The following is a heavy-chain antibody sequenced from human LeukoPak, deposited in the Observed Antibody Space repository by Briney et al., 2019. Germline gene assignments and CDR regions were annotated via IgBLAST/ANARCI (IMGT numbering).Heavy chain of an antibody. J-gene: IGHJ6*03. CDR2: IYYGGST. D-gene: IGHD2-15*01. CDR1: GGSISSHY. CDR3: ARGSRCSGGSCYAYYYYYMDV. Sequence: SETLSLTCTVSGGSISSHYWSWIRQPPGKGLEWVGYIYYGGSTNYNPSHKSRVTISVDTSKNQFSLKLSSVTAADTAVYYCARGSRCSGGSCYAYYYYYMDVWGKGTTVTVSS. V-gene: IGHV4-59*11.